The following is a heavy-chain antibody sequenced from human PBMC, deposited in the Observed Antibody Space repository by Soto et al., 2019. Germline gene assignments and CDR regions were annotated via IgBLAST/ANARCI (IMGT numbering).Heavy chain of an antibody. CDR2: ISYDGSNK. CDR3: AAPRDEYGSGVSWFTYGMDI. Sequence: GGSLRLSCSASGFTFSSYGMHWVRQAPGKGLEWVAVISYDGSNKYYADSVKGRFTISRDNSKNTLYLQMKRLTVDDTAIYYCAAPRDEYGSGVSWFTYGMDIWGQGTTVTVSS. D-gene: IGHD3-10*01. J-gene: IGHJ6*02. V-gene: IGHV3-30*03. CDR1: GFTFSSYG.